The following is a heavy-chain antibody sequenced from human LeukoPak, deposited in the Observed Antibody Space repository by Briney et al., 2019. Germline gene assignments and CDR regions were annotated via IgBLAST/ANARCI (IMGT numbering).Heavy chain of an antibody. V-gene: IGHV1-8*01. CDR3: ARGGVIRVAAAGRGLGFDY. D-gene: IGHD6-13*01. CDR1: GYTFTSYD. CDR2: MNPNSGNT. Sequence: ASVKVSCKASGYTFTSYDINWVRQATGQGLEWMGWMNPNSGNTGYAQKFQGRVTMTRNTSISTAYMELSRLRSEDTAVYYCARGGVIRVAAAGRGLGFDYWGQGTLVTVSS. J-gene: IGHJ4*02.